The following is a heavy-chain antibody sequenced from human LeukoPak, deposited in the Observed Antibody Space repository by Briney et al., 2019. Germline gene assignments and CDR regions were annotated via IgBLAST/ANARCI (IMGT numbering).Heavy chain of an antibody. CDR2: MNPNSGNT. J-gene: IGHJ4*02. CDR1: GYTFTSYD. D-gene: IGHD3-10*01. CDR3: ARGLFYYGSGSYDY. V-gene: IGHV1-8*01. Sequence: ASVKVSCKASGYTFTSYDINWVRQATGQGLEWMGWMNPNSGNTGYAQKFQGRVTMTRNTSISTAYMELSSLRSEDTAVYYCARGLFYYGSGSYDYWGQGTLVTVSS.